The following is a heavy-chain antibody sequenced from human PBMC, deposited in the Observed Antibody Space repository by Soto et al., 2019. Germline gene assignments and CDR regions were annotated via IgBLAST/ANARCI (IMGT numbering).Heavy chain of an antibody. J-gene: IGHJ6*02. Sequence: GGSLRLSCAASGFTFSSYGMHWVRQAPGKGLEWVAVISYDGSNKYYADSVKGRFTISRDNSKNTLYLQMNSLRAEDTAVCYCAKDPPVGPYCTNGVCTNYYYGMDVWGQGTTVTVSS. CDR3: AKDPPVGPYCTNGVCTNYYYGMDV. CDR2: ISYDGSNK. V-gene: IGHV3-30*18. CDR1: GFTFSSYG. D-gene: IGHD2-8*01.